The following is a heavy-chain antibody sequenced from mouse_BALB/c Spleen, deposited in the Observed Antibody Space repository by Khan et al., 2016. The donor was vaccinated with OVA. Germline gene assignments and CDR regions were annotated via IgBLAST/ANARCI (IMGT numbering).Heavy chain of an antibody. CDR1: GYTFTNYG. V-gene: IGHV9-3-1*01. D-gene: IGHD1-2*01. CDR3: ARPPGYSDTLDH. Sequence: QIQLVQSGPELKKPGETVKISCKASGYTFTNYGMNWVKQSPGKALKWMGWINTYTGEPTYADDFKGRFAFSLETSANTVYLQINNLKNEDTATYVCARPPGYSDTLDHGGQGTSVTVSS. CDR2: INTYTGEP. J-gene: IGHJ4*01.